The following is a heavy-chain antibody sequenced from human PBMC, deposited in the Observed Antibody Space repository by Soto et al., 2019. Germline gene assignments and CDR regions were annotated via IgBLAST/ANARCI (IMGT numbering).Heavy chain of an antibody. CDR3: AKDGILDTSGHYYYFDY. CDR1: GFTFRSYG. D-gene: IGHD3-22*01. J-gene: IGHJ4*02. V-gene: IGHV3-30*18. Sequence: PGGSLRLSCAASGFTFRSYGMHWVRLAPGKGLEWVAVISYDGSNKYYADSVKGRFTISRDNSKNTLYLQMNSLRPEDTAVYYCAKDGILDTSGHYYYFDYWGQGTLVTVSS. CDR2: ISYDGSNK.